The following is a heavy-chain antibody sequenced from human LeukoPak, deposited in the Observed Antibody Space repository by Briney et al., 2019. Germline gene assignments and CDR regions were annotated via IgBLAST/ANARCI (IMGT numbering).Heavy chain of an antibody. Sequence: ASVKVSCKASGYTFTSYGISWVRQAPGQGLEWMGWISAYNGNTNYAQKLQGRVTMTTDTSTSTAYMELRSLRSDDTAVYYCASEFDNGDQWDFEHWGQGTLVTVSS. CDR2: ISAYNGNT. J-gene: IGHJ4*02. V-gene: IGHV1-18*01. D-gene: IGHD4-17*01. CDR1: GYTFTSYG. CDR3: ASEFDNGDQWDFEH.